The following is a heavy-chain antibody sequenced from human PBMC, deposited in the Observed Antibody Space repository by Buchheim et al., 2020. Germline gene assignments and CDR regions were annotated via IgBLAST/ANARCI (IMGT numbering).Heavy chain of an antibody. J-gene: IGHJ4*02. CDR3: ARGTSIAAAGAHFDY. V-gene: IGHV4-61*01. CDR2: IYYSGST. CDR1: GSSVSSGSYY. Sequence: QVQLQESGPGLVKPSETLSLTCTVSGSSVSSGSYYWSWIRQPPGKGLEWIGYIYYSGSTHYNPSLKSRVTISVDTSKNQFSLKLSSVTAAETAVYYCARGTSIAAAGAHFDYWGQGTL. D-gene: IGHD6-13*01.